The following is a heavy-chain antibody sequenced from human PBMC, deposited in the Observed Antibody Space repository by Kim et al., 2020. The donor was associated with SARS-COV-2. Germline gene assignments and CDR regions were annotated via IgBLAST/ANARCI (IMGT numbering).Heavy chain of an antibody. V-gene: IGHV1-2*02. CDR2: INPNSGGT. J-gene: IGHJ4*02. D-gene: IGHD6-19*01. Sequence: ASVKVSCKASGYTFTGYYMHWVRQAPGQGLEWMGWINPNSGGTNYAQKFQGRVTMTRDTSISTAYMELSRLSSADTAVYYCSGGAEFLSIRYSSGRKHFDYWGQGNLVTVSS. CDR1: GYTFTGYY. CDR3: SGGAEFLSIRYSSGRKHFDY.